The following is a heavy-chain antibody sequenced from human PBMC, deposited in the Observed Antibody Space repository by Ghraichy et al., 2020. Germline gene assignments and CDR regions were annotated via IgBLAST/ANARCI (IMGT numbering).Heavy chain of an antibody. CDR1: GYTFTSYD. CDR3: ARGNDYGGKDLKLYYYYYMDV. CDR2: MNPNSGNT. Sequence: ASVKVSCKASGYTFTSYDINWVRQATGQGLEWMGWMNPNSGNTGYAQKFQGRVTMTRNTSISTAYMELSSLRSEDTAVYYCARGNDYGGKDLKLYYYYYMDVWGKGTTVTVSS. V-gene: IGHV1-8*01. D-gene: IGHD4-23*01. J-gene: IGHJ6*03.